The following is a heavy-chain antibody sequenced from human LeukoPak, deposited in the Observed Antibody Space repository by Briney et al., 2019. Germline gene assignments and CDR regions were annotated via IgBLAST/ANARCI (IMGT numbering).Heavy chain of an antibody. CDR1: GYSFTSYW. D-gene: IGHD6-13*01. V-gene: IGHV5-51*01. CDR2: IYPSDSDT. Sequence: GESLKISCKGSGYSFTSYWIGWVRQMPGKGLEWMGIIYPSDSDTRYSPSSQGQVTISADKSISTAYLQWSSLKASDTAMYYCARLRVAAAGDVMFDYWGQGTLVTVSS. J-gene: IGHJ4*02. CDR3: ARLRVAAAGDVMFDY.